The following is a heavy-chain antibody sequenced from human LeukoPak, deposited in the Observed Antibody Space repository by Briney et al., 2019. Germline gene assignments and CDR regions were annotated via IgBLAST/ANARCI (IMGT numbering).Heavy chain of an antibody. CDR1: GYTFTSYG. CDR2: ISAYNGNT. J-gene: IGHJ5*02. Sequence: ASVKVSCKASGYTFTSYGISWVRQAPGQGLEWMGWISAYNGNTNYAQKLQGRVTMTTDTSTSTAYMELRSLRSDDTAMYYCARALRQGDWFDPWGQGTLVTVSS. CDR3: ARALRQGDWFDP. D-gene: IGHD3-16*01. V-gene: IGHV1-18*01.